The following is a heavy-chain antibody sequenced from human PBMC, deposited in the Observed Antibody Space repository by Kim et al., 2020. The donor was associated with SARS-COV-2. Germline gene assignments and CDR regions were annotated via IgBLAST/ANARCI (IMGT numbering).Heavy chain of an antibody. D-gene: IGHD6-13*01. V-gene: IGHV3-43D*03. J-gene: IGHJ4*02. CDR3: AKEMEEIGSIAAADA. CDR2: ITWDGGST. CDR1: GFTFDDYA. Sequence: GGSLRLSCATSGFTFDDYAMHWVRQAPGKGLEWVSLITWDGGSTYYADSVKGRFTLSRDNSKNSLYLQMNSLRAEDTALYYCAKEMEEIGSIAAADAWGQGTLVTVSS.